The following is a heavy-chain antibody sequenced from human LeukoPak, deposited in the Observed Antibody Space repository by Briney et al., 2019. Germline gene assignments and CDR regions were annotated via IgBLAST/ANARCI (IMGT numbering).Heavy chain of an antibody. CDR3: ARTYDFWSGSAYYFDY. V-gene: IGHV1-2*02. CDR2: INPNSGGT. Sequence: ASVKVSCKASGYTFTGYYMHWVGQAPGQGLEWMGWINPNSGGTNYAQKFQGRVTMTRDTSISTAYMELSRLRSDDTAVYYCARTYDFWSGSAYYFDYWGQGTLVTVSS. CDR1: GYTFTGYY. D-gene: IGHD3-3*01. J-gene: IGHJ4*02.